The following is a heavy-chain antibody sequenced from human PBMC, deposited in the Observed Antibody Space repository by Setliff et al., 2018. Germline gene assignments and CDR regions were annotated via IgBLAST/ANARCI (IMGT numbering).Heavy chain of an antibody. D-gene: IGHD4-4*01. V-gene: IGHV4-39*01. CDR3: SRGPSKVQFDT. J-gene: IGHJ5*02. Sequence: NPSETLSLTCTVSGASISSSRDYWGWIRQSPGKGLEWIGTMYYSGKTFYMPSLQSRVTISADTSTNQLSLKLSSVTAADTAVYYCSRGPSKVQFDTWGRGIPVTVSS. CDR1: GASISSSRDY. CDR2: MYYSGKT.